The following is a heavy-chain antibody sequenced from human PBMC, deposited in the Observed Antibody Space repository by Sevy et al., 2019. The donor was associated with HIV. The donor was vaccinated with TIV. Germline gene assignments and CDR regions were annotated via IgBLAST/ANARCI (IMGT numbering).Heavy chain of an antibody. CDR1: GFTFRDYF. Sequence: GGSLRLSCAVSGFTFRDYFMTWIRQAPGRRLEWVSYISGSATTIYYADSVKGRFTISRDSANNSLYLQMNSLRAEDTAVYYCARDHTKLGYCSSTSCPADFDYWGQGTLVTVSS. CDR3: ARDHTKLGYCSSTSCPADFDY. J-gene: IGHJ4*02. CDR2: ISGSATTI. D-gene: IGHD2-2*01. V-gene: IGHV3-11*01.